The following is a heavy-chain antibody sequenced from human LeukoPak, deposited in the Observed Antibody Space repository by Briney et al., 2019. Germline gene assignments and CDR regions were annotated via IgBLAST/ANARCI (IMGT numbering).Heavy chain of an antibody. CDR2: ISSSGSTI. CDR3: ARDEYSYADY. Sequence: GGSLRLSCAASGFTFSGYAMSWVCQAPGKGLEWVSYISSSGSTIYYADSVKGRFTISRDNAKNSLYLQMNSLRAEDTAVYYCARDEYSYADYWGQGTLVTVSS. CDR1: GFTFSGYA. D-gene: IGHD5-18*01. V-gene: IGHV3-11*04. J-gene: IGHJ4*02.